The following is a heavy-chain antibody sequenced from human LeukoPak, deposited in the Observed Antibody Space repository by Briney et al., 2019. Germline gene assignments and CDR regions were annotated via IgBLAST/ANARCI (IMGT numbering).Heavy chain of an antibody. CDR3: ARGSTVTTYSDY. V-gene: IGHV4-31*03. Sequence: PSQTLSLTCTVSGGSISSGGYYWSWIRQHPGKGLEWIGYIYYSGSTYYNPSLKSRVTISVDTSKNQFSLKLSSVTAADTAVCYCARGSTVTTYSDYWGQGTLVTVSS. D-gene: IGHD4-17*01. CDR1: GGSISSGGYY. CDR2: IYYSGST. J-gene: IGHJ4*02.